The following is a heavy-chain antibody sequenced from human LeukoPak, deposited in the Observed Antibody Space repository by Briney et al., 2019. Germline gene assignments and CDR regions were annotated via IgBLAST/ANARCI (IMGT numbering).Heavy chain of an antibody. CDR2: IYYSGST. CDR1: DDSISSYY. D-gene: IGHD6-25*01. J-gene: IGHJ5*02. V-gene: IGHV4-59*12. CDR3: TRWSAAVPKMFDP. Sequence: SETLSLTCTVSDDSISSYYWSWIRQPPGKGLEWIGYIYYSGSTNYNPSLKSRVTISVDTSKNQISLKLTSVTAADTAVYYCTRWSAAVPKMFDPWGQGTPVTVSS.